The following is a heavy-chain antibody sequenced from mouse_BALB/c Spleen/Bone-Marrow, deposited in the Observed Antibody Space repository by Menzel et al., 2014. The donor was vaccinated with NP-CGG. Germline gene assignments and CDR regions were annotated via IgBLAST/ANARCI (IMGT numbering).Heavy chain of an antibody. CDR1: GYRFSSFW. V-gene: IGHV1-9*01. CDR2: ILPGSGST. Sequence: RVESGASVKISCRATGYRFSSFWIEWIKQRPGHGLEWIGKILPGSGSTNYNEKFKGKATLSADTSSNTAYMQLSSLTSEDSAVYFCAREGAFYGNPFDFWGQGTTLTVSS. CDR3: AREGAFYGNPFDF. D-gene: IGHD2-10*01. J-gene: IGHJ2*01.